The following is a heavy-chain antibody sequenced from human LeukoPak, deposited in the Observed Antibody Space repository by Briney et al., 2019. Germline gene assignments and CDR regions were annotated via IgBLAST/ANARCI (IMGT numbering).Heavy chain of an antibody. CDR2: INSDGINT. Sequence: GGSLRLSCAASGFTFSNYWMHWVRQAPGKGLVWVSRINSDGINTSYADSVKGRFTISRDNAKNTLNLQMNSLRAEDTAVYYCAKDRVPLAARPLHFDYWGQGTLVTVSS. J-gene: IGHJ4*02. CDR1: GFTFSNYW. D-gene: IGHD6-6*01. V-gene: IGHV3-74*01. CDR3: AKDRVPLAARPLHFDY.